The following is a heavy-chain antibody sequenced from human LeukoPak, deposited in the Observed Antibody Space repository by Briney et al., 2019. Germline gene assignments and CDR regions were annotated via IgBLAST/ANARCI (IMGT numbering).Heavy chain of an antibody. CDR1: GYTFTSYG. J-gene: IGHJ4*02. V-gene: IGHV1-69*13. D-gene: IGHD3-3*01. CDR3: ARSPPPISDFWSGYRYYFDY. Sequence: GASVKVSCKASGYTFTSYGISWVRQAPGQGLEWMGWIIPIFGTANYAQKFQGRVTITVDESTSTAYMELSSLRSEDTAVYYCARSPPPISDFWSGYRYYFDYWGQGTLVTVSS. CDR2: IIPIFGTA.